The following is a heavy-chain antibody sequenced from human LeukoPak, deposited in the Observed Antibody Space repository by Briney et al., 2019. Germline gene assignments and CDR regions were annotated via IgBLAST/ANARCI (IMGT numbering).Heavy chain of an antibody. V-gene: IGHV4-30-2*01. CDR1: GGSISSGGYY. D-gene: IGHD6-19*01. Sequence: SQTLSLTCTVSGGSISSGGYYWSWIRQAPGKGLEWIGYIYHSGSTYYNPSLKSRVTISVDRSKNQFSLKLSSVTAADTAIYYCARDGRAGSLFAYWGQGTLVTVSS. CDR2: IYHSGST. CDR3: ARDGRAGSLFAY. J-gene: IGHJ4*02.